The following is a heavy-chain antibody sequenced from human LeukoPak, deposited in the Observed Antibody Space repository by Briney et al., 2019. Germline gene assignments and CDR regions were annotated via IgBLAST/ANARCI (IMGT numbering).Heavy chain of an antibody. CDR2: ISSSTITI. CDR1: GFTFSSYN. CDR3: ARTYYFGMDV. V-gene: IGHV3-48*01. J-gene: IGHJ6*02. Sequence: PGGSLRLSCAAPGFTFSSYNMNWVRQAPGKGLEWVSYISSSTITIYYADSVKGRFTISRDNAKNSLYLQMNSLTAEDTAVYYCARTYYFGMDVWGQGTTVTVSS.